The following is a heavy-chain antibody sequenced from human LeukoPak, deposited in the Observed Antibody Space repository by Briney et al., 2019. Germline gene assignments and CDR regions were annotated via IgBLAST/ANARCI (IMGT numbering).Heavy chain of an antibody. CDR1: GYTFTSYD. J-gene: IGHJ4*02. Sequence: GASVKVSCKASGYTFTSYDINWVRQATGQGLEWMGWMNPNSGNTSYALKFQGRVTMTRNTSISTAYMELSSLRSEDTAVYYCARRLEPLDYGGDYWGQGTLVTVSS. CDR2: MNPNSGNT. CDR3: ARRLEPLDYGGDY. D-gene: IGHD4/OR15-4a*01. V-gene: IGHV1-8*01.